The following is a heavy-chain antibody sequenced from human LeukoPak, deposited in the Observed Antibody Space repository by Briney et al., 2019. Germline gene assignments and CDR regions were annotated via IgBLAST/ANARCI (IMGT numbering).Heavy chain of an antibody. CDR2: INPSGGST. CDR1: GYTFTSYY. Sequence: ASVKVSCKASGYTFTSYYMHWVRQAPGQGLEWMGIINPSGGSTSYAQKFQGRVTMTRDMSTSTVYMELSSLRSEDTAVYYCASGPQQLAYYYYYYMDVWGKGTTVTVSS. D-gene: IGHD6-13*01. CDR3: ASGPQQLAYYYYYYMDV. V-gene: IGHV1-46*01. J-gene: IGHJ6*03.